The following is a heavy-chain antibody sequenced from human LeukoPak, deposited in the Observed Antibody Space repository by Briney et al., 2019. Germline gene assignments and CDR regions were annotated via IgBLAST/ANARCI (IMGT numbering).Heavy chain of an antibody. D-gene: IGHD6-13*01. CDR1: GYTFTSYD. CDR3: AGGYSSSWYITFDP. Sequence: ASVKVSCKASGYTFTSYDINWVRQATGQGLEWMGWMNPNSGNTGYAQKFQGRVTMTRNTSISTAYMELSSLRSEDTAVYYCAGGYSSSWYITFDPWGQGNPGHRLL. V-gene: IGHV1-8*01. CDR2: MNPNSGNT. J-gene: IGHJ5*02.